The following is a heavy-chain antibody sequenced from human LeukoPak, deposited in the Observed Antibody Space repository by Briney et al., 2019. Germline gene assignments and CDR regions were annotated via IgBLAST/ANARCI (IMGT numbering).Heavy chain of an antibody. CDR1: GYTFTSYD. CDR2: MNPNSGNT. V-gene: IGHV1-8*02. D-gene: IGHD6-19*01. CDR3: ARGQQWLEAFDY. J-gene: IGHJ4*02. Sequence: ASVKVSCKASGYTFTSYDINWVRQATGQGLEWMGWMNPNSGNTGYPQKFQGRVTMTRDTSIRTAYMEVSSLRSDDTAVYYCARGQQWLEAFDYWGLGTLVTVSS.